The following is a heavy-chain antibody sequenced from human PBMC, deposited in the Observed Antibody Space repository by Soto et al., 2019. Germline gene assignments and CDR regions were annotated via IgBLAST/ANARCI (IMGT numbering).Heavy chain of an antibody. J-gene: IGHJ4*02. Sequence: AGGSLRLSCAASGFSFSLFWMRWVRQTPGKGLEWVANINEDGSEKFFADSVKGRFTISRDNAKNSLSLQMNSLTADDTAVYYCARTGWPQSSYYFDYWGQGTLVTVSS. V-gene: IGHV3-7*03. CDR2: INEDGSEK. CDR3: ARTGWPQSSYYFDY. D-gene: IGHD3-16*01. CDR1: GFSFSLFW.